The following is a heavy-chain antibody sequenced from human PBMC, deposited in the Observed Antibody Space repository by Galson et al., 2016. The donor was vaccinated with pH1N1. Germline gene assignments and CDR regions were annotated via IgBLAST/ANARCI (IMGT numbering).Heavy chain of an antibody. CDR3: AKTMGFGVHYPPDY. CDR2: ISWNSGSI. Sequence: SLRLSCAASGFTFDDYAMHWVRQAPGKGLEWVSGISWNSGSIGYADSVKGRFTISRDNAKNSLYLQMNSLRAEDTALYYFAKTMGFGVHYPPDYWGQGTLVTVSS. V-gene: IGHV3-9*01. CDR1: GFTFDDYA. D-gene: IGHD3-10*01. J-gene: IGHJ4*02.